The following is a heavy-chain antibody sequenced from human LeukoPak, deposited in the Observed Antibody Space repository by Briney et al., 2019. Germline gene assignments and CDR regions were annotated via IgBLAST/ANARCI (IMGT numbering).Heavy chain of an antibody. J-gene: IGHJ5*02. CDR1: GGSISSYY. D-gene: IGHD2-15*01. CDR2: IYYSGST. Sequence: SETLSLTCTVSGGSISSYYWSWIQQPPGKGLEWIGYIYYSGSTNYNPSLKSRVTISVDTSKNQFSLKLSSVTAADTAVYYCARLSEVVVVTWGQGTLVTVSS. CDR3: ARLSEVVVVT. V-gene: IGHV4-59*01.